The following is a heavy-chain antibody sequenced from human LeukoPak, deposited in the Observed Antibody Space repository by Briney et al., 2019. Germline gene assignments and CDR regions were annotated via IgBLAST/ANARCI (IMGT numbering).Heavy chain of an antibody. V-gene: IGHV3-11*01. Sequence: GGSLRLSCAASGFTFSDYYMSWIRQAPGKGLEWVSYISSSGSTIYYADPVKGRFTISRDNAKNSLYLQMTSLRAEDTAVYYCARDLEAVAGYFDYWGQGTLVTVSS. J-gene: IGHJ4*02. CDR1: GFTFSDYY. D-gene: IGHD6-19*01. CDR2: ISSSGSTI. CDR3: ARDLEAVAGYFDY.